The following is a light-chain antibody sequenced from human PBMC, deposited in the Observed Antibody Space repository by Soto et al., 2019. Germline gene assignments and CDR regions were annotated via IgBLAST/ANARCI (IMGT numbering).Light chain of an antibody. CDR3: QSYDSGLSGPYG. Sequence: QSVLTQPPSVSGAPGQRVTISCTGSTSNIGAGKDVHWYQQLPGTAPKLLIYGDNNRPSGVPDRFSVSKSGTSASLAITGLQTEDEADYYCQSYDSGLSGPYGFGTGTKLTVI. CDR2: GDN. V-gene: IGLV1-40*01. CDR1: TSNIGAGKD. J-gene: IGLJ1*01.